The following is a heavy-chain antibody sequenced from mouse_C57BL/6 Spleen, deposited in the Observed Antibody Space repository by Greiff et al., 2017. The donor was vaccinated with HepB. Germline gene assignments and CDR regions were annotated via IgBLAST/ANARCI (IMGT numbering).Heavy chain of an antibody. J-gene: IGHJ4*01. CDR2: INPNNGGT. V-gene: IGHV1-18*01. CDR3: AKTSLITTVVAKDYAMDY. D-gene: IGHD1-1*01. Sequence: EVQLQQSGPELVKPGASVKIPCKASGYTFTDYNMDWVKQSHGKSLEWIGDINPNNGGTIYNQKFKGKATLTVDKSSSTAYMELRSLTSEDTAVYYCAKTSLITTVVAKDYAMDYWGQGTSVTVSS. CDR1: GYTFTDYN.